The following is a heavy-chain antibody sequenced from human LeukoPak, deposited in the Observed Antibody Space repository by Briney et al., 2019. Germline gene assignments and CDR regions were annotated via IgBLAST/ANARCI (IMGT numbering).Heavy chain of an antibody. V-gene: IGHV4-34*01. J-gene: IGHJ5*02. CDR3: ARARRLVTTRWFDL. CDR1: GGSFTGYY. Sequence: SETLSLTCAVYGGSFTGYYWSWIRQPPGKGLEWIGEINHSGSTNYNPSLKSRVTISVDTSKNQFSLKLSSVTAADAAVYYCARARRLVTTRWFDLWGQGTLVTVSS. D-gene: IGHD4-17*01. CDR2: INHSGST.